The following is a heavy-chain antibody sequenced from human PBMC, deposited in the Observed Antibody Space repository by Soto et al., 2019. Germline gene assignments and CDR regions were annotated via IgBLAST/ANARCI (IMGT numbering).Heavy chain of an antibody. CDR1: GGSFSGYY. J-gene: IGHJ4*02. D-gene: IGHD6-6*01. CDR2: INHSGST. V-gene: IGHV4-34*01. CDR3: ASPLGIAARLGY. Sequence: QVQLQQWGAGLLKPSETLSLTCAVYGGSFSGYYWSWIRQPPGKGLEWIGEINHSGSTNYNPSLKSRVTISVDTSKDQFSQMLSSVTAADTAVYYCASPLGIAARLGYWGQGTLVTVSS.